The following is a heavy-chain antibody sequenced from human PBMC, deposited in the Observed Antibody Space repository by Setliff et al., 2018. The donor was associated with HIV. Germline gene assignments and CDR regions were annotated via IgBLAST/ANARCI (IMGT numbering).Heavy chain of an antibody. Sequence: PSETLSLTCSVSGVSITTDGYYWSWIRHYPGKGLEWIGYMYHSGSTYYNASLASRLIMSLDPSKNQFSLKLNSMTAADTAMYYCAGGRYFRDIRDSRFDFWGQGMLVPVSS. V-gene: IGHV4-31*03. CDR2: MYHSGST. CDR3: AGGRYFRDIRDSRFDF. D-gene: IGHD3-9*01. CDR1: GVSITTDGYY. J-gene: IGHJ4*02.